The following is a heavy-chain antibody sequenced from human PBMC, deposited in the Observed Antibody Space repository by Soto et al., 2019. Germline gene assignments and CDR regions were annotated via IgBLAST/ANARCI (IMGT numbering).Heavy chain of an antibody. D-gene: IGHD6-13*01. V-gene: IGHV3-23*01. CDR3: AKDQGSSWYEIDY. CDR2: MSGSGGST. CDR1: GFTFSNYA. J-gene: IGHJ4*02. Sequence: EVQLLESGGGLVQPGGSLRLSCAASGFTFSNYALTWVRQAPGKGLESVSTMSGSGGSTYYSDSVKGRFTISRDNSKNTLHMQMNSLRAEDTAVYYCAKDQGSSWYEIDYWGQGTLVTVSS.